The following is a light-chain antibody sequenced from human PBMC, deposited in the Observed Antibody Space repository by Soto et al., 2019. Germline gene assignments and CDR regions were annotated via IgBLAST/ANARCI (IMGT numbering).Light chain of an antibody. CDR1: QSAGNF. CDR3: QQYKKWPRT. CDR2: DAS. V-gene: IGKV3-15*01. Sequence: EIVLTQSPVTLSLSPGETASLSCRASQSAGNFLAWYQQKPGQAPRLLIYDASTRATGIPARFSGSGSGTEFTLTISSLQSEDFAVYYCQQYKKWPRTFGHGTKVDI. J-gene: IGKJ1*01.